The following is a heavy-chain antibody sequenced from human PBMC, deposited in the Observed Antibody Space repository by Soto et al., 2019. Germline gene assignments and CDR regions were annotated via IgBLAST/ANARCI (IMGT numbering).Heavy chain of an antibody. Sequence: SETLSLTCTVSGGSISNYYWSWIRQPPGKGLEWIGYIYYSGSTNYNPSVKSRVTISIDTSKKQFSLKLSSVTAADTAVYYCARHSDTIFGAVNTYYFDYWGQGTLVTVSS. V-gene: IGHV4-59*08. CDR2: IYYSGST. CDR1: GGSISNYY. D-gene: IGHD3-3*01. CDR3: ARHSDTIFGAVNTYYFDY. J-gene: IGHJ4*02.